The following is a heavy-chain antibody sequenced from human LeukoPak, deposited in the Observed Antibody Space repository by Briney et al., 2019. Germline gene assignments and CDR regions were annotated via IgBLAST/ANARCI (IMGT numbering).Heavy chain of an antibody. CDR1: GGSISSYY. CDR2: IYYSGST. J-gene: IGHJ4*02. Sequence: SETLSLTCTVSGGSISSYYWSWIRQPPGKGLEWIGYIYYSGSTNYNPSLKSRVTISVDTSKNQFSLKLSSVTAADTAVYYCARRVPYDSSGFDYWGQGTLVIVSS. D-gene: IGHD3-22*01. CDR3: ARRVPYDSSGFDY. V-gene: IGHV4-59*08.